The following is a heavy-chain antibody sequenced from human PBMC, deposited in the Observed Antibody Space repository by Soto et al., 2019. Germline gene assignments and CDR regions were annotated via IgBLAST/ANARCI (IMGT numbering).Heavy chain of an antibody. D-gene: IGHD2-2*01. V-gene: IGHV2-5*02. CDR2: IYWDDDK. CDR3: AHAYGGTSWPNDAFDV. Sequence: QITLKESGPTLVKPTQTLTLTCTFSGFSLSADGVGVCWIRQPPGKALEWLALIYWDDDKRYRPSLKSRLTFTKDTSKHAVVLTMSNMDPVDTATYYCAHAYGGTSWPNDAFDVWGKGTVVTVAT. CDR1: GFSLSADGVG. J-gene: IGHJ3*01.